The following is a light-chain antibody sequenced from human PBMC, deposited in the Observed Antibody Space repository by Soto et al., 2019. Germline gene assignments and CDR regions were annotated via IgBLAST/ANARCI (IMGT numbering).Light chain of an antibody. V-gene: IGKV1-6*01. CDR1: QAIKND. Sequence: ALQMAQSPSSLSASVGDTVTITCRTSQAIKNDLGWYQQKPGEAPKLLIFAASTLQSGVPSRFSGSGSGADFTLTITSLQPEDFATYYCQQDYSFPPTFGQGTKVEL. CDR2: AAS. J-gene: IGKJ1*01. CDR3: QQDYSFPPT.